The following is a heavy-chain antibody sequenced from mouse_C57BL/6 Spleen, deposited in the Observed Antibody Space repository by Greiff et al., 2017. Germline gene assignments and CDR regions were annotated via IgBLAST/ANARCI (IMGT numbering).Heavy chain of an antibody. CDR1: GYTFTSYW. Sequence: QVHVKQPGAELVRPGSSVKLSCKASGYTFTSYWMDWVKQRPGQGLEWIGNIYPSDSETHYNQKFKDKATLTVDKSSSTAYMQLSSLTSEDSAVYYCARASYGPDYWGQGTTLTVSS. J-gene: IGHJ2*01. V-gene: IGHV1-61*01. D-gene: IGHD2-10*01. CDR3: ARASYGPDY. CDR2: IYPSDSET.